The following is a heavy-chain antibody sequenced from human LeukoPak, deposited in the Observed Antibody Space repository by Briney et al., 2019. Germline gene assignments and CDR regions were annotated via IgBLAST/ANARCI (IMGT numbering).Heavy chain of an antibody. J-gene: IGHJ4*02. CDR3: ARSRGRSYGS. Sequence: PSETLSLTCTVSGDSINVNYWSWIRQPPGKGLEWIGYLYNSGSTKYNPSLKSRVTISVDTSKNQFSLKLSSVTAADMAVYYCARSRGRSYGSWGQGTLVTVSS. CDR1: GDSINVNY. D-gene: IGHD5-18*01. V-gene: IGHV4-4*08. CDR2: LYNSGST.